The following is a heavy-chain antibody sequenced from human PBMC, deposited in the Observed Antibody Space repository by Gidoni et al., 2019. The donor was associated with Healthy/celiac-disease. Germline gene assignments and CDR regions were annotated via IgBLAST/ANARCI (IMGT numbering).Heavy chain of an antibody. J-gene: IGHJ3*02. D-gene: IGHD7-27*01. CDR3: ARDFTLGGAFDI. CDR2: IKQDGSEK. CDR1: GFTFSSYW. Sequence: EVQLVESGGGLVQPGGSLRLSCAASGFTFSSYWVSWVRQAPGKGLEWVANIKQDGSEKYYVDSVKGRFTISRDNAKNSLYLQMNSLRAEDTAVYYCARDFTLGGAFDIWGQGTMVTVSS. V-gene: IGHV3-7*04.